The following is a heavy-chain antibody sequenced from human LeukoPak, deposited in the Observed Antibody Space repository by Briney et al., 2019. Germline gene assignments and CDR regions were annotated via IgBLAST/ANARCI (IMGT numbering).Heavy chain of an antibody. V-gene: IGHV3-30*04. Sequence: PGGSLRLSCAASGFTFSRYAMHWVRQAPDKGLEWVAVISYDGSNKYYADSVKGRFTMPRDNSKNTLFLQMNSLRAEDTAVYYCARDRSGTGPAVLYYFDYWGQGTLVTVSS. CDR2: ISYDGSNK. CDR3: ARDRSGTGPAVLYYFDY. J-gene: IGHJ4*02. CDR1: GFTFSRYA. D-gene: IGHD1-26*01.